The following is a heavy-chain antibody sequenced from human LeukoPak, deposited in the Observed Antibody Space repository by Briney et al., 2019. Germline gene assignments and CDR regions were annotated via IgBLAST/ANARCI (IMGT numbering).Heavy chain of an antibody. D-gene: IGHD2-8*01. J-gene: IGHJ4*02. CDR2: IRSKASSYAT. CDR1: GFRLRDAA. CDR3: SRIQDWSNGVD. Sequence: GGSLRLSCAAYGFRLRDAAIASVRQTSGKGLEWVGRIRSKASSYATGYGESVKGRFTISRDESRSTAYLQMNSLKTEDTAVYYCSRIQDWSNGVDWGQGTLVTVSS. V-gene: IGHV3-73*01.